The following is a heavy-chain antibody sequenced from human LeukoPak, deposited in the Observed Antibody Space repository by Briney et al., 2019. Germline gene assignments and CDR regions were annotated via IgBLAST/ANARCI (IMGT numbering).Heavy chain of an antibody. V-gene: IGHV3-74*01. CDR3: ARQYSSGWYLPGY. Sequence: GGSLRLSCAASGFTFSSYAMSWVRQAPGKGLGWVSGINSDGSSTIYADSVKGRFTISRDNAKNMLYLQMNSLRAEDTAVYSCARQYSSGWYLPGYWGQGTLVTVSS. D-gene: IGHD6-19*01. CDR1: GFTFSSYA. J-gene: IGHJ4*02. CDR2: INSDGSST.